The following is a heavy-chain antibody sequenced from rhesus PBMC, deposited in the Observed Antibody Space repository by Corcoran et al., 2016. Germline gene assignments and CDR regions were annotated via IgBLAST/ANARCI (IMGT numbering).Heavy chain of an antibody. CDR1: GFTFSDYY. D-gene: IGHD2-33*01. V-gene: IGHV3-116*02. J-gene: IGHJ4*01. Sequence: EVRLVESGGGLVQPGGSLRLSCEASGFTFSDYYITWVRQAPGKGPDWLAFIINKGNGGTVEYAASVKGRFTISRDDSKGIASLEINSLNTEDTAVYYCVRHCRDTWGLDYWGQGVLVIVSS. CDR3: VRHCRDTWGLDY. CDR2: IINKGNGGTV.